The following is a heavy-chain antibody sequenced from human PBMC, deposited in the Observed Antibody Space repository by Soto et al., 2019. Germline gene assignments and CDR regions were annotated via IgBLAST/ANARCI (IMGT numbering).Heavy chain of an antibody. Sequence: PGESLKISCAASGFTFNSFALTWVRQAPGKGLEWVSTISDSGGSTYYADSVKGRFTISGDNSKSTLYLQMNSLRAEDTAVYYCAKAGGYTYGPKKYYFDYWGQGTVVTVSS. CDR1: GFTFNSFA. D-gene: IGHD5-18*01. CDR3: AKAGGYTYGPKKYYFDY. J-gene: IGHJ4*02. V-gene: IGHV3-23*01. CDR2: ISDSGGST.